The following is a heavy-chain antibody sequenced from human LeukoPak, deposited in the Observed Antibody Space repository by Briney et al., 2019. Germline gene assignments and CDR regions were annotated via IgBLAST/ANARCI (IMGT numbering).Heavy chain of an antibody. D-gene: IGHD3-10*01. CDR3: ARESWFGELPDAFDI. Sequence: ASVKVSCKASGYTFTSYGISWVRQAPGQGLEWMGWISAYNGNTNYAQKLQGRVTMTTDTSTSTAYMELRSLRSDDTAVYYCARESWFGELPDAFDIWGQGTMVTVSS. CDR1: GYTFTSYG. V-gene: IGHV1-18*01. CDR2: ISAYNGNT. J-gene: IGHJ3*02.